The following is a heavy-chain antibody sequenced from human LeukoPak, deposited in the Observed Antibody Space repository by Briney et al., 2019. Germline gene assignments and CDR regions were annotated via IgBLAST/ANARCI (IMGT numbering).Heavy chain of an antibody. J-gene: IGHJ4*02. Sequence: ASVKVSCKASGGTFISYAISWVRQAPGQGLEWMGGITPIFGTANYAQKFQGRVTITADESTSTAYMELSSLRSEDTAVYYCARVMVAATHPDYWGQGTLVTVSS. CDR2: ITPIFGTA. CDR1: GGTFISYA. D-gene: IGHD2-15*01. V-gene: IGHV1-69*01. CDR3: ARVMVAATHPDY.